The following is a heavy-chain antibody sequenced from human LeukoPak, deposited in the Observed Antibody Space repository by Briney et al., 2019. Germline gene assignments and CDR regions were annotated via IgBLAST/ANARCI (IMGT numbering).Heavy chain of an antibody. D-gene: IGHD3-10*01. CDR3: ARAAFGFDL. CDR2: IYTGGST. CDR1: GVTVSSNY. Sequence: GGSLRLSCAASGVTVSSNYMSCVRGSPGKGLECASVIYTGGSTSYAACVKGRFTISRHNSNHTLYLQITSLRAEDTAVYYCARAAFGFDLWGRGTLVTVSS. V-gene: IGHV3-53*04. J-gene: IGHJ2*01.